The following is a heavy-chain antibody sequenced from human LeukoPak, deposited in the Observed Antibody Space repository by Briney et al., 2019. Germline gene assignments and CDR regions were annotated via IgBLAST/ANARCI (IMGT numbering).Heavy chain of an antibody. CDR2: INSDGSST. J-gene: IGHJ6*02. CDR3: ARDTAMVTDYYGMDV. D-gene: IGHD5-18*01. V-gene: IGHV3-74*01. Sequence: GGSLRLSCVASGFTFSSYWMHWVRQAPGKGLVWVSRINSDGSSTSYADSVKGRFTISRDNAKNTLYLQMNSLRAEDTAVYYCARDTAMVTDYYGMDVWCQGTTVTVSS. CDR1: GFTFSSYW.